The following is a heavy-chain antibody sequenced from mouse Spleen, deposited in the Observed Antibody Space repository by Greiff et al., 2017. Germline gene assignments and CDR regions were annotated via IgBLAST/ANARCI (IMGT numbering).Heavy chain of an antibody. CDR2: INSNGGST. CDR3: AREGLYYFDY. V-gene: IGHV5-6-3*01. Sequence: EVKLEESGGGLVQPGGSLKLSCAASGFTFSSYGMSWVRQTPDKRLELVATINSNGGSTYYPDSVKGRFTISRDNAKNTLYLQMSSLKSEDTAMYYCAREGLYYFDYWGQGTTLTVSS. CDR1: GFTFSSYG. J-gene: IGHJ2*01.